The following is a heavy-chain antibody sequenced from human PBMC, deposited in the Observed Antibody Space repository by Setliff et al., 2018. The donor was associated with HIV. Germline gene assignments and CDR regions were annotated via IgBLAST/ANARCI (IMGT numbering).Heavy chain of an antibody. Sequence: SETLSLTCLVFGYSITNGNYWAWIRQSPGKGLEWIGSIYSTGRTYYNPSHKSRLTMSVDTAKNRFSLKLISVTAADTAVYYCARDRALRFSKSPSFNYFDVWGQGALVTVSS. D-gene: IGHD3-10*01. CDR3: ARDRALRFSKSPSFNYFDV. V-gene: IGHV4-38-2*02. CDR2: IYSTGRT. J-gene: IGHJ4*02. CDR1: GYSITNGNY.